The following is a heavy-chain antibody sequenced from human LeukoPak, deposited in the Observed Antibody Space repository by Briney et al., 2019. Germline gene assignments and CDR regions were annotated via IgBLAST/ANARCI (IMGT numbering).Heavy chain of an antibody. V-gene: IGHV4-30-2*01. CDR2: IYHSGNT. J-gene: IGHJ4*02. CDR1: GDSISSGAYS. CDR3: ARVTVATNAIDY. D-gene: IGHD5-12*01. Sequence: PSETLSLTCAVSGDSISSGAYSWNWIRQPPGKGLEWIGNIYHSGNTYYNPSLQSRVTISIDRSTNQFSLKVSSVTAADTAMYYCARVTVATNAIDYWGQGTLVTVSS.